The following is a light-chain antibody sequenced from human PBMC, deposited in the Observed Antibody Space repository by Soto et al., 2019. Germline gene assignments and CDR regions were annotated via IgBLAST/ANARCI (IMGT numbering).Light chain of an antibody. J-gene: IGKJ1*01. CDR1: QSISSW. CDR3: QQYNNWPRT. V-gene: IGKV1-5*01. Sequence: DIQMTQSPSTLSASVGDRVTITCRASQSISSWLAWYQQKPGEAPKLLIYDASSLESGVPSRFSGSGSGTEFTLTISSLQPDDFAVYYCQQYNNWPRTFGQGTKVEIK. CDR2: DAS.